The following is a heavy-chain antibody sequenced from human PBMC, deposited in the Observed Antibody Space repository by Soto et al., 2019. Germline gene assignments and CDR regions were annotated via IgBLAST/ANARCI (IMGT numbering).Heavy chain of an antibody. CDR1: GDSISSGGYY. Sequence: QVQLQESGPGLVRPSQTLSLTCTVSGDSISSGGYYWSWIRQCPGKGLEYIGYIYHSGSDYNPSLKSRVTISIDTSKKQFSLKLRSVTAADTAVYYCARFPGGYGWFDPWGQGTLVTVSS. CDR2: IYHSGS. D-gene: IGHD5-12*01. V-gene: IGHV4-31*03. J-gene: IGHJ5*02. CDR3: ARFPGGYGWFDP.